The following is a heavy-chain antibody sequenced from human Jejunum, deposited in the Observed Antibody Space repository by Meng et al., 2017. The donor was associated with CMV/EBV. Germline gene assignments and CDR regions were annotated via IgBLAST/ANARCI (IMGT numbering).Heavy chain of an antibody. J-gene: IGHJ6*02. D-gene: IGHD3-10*01. CDR2: IQYDGSKK. Sequence: CAASGFTFSSYGIHWVRQAPGKGLEWVAFIQYDGSKKSYADSVKGRFTISRDNSKNTLYLQMNSLRGEDTALYYCARGVNYGMDVWGQGTTVAVSS. CDR1: GFTFSSYG. CDR3: ARGVNYGMDV. V-gene: IGHV3-30*02.